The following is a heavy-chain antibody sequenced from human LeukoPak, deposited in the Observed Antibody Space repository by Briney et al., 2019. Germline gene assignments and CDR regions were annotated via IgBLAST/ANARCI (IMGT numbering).Heavy chain of an antibody. CDR1: GGSISGSNW. Sequence: SETLSLTCAVSGGSISGSNWWSWVRQPPGKGLEWIGEIYHSGSTNYNPSLKSRVTISVDKSKNQFSLKLSSVTAADTAVYYCAREPILGLLKFDPWGQGTLVTVSS. V-gene: IGHV4-4*02. CDR3: AREPILGLLKFDP. D-gene: IGHD3-9*01. CDR2: IYHSGST. J-gene: IGHJ5*02.